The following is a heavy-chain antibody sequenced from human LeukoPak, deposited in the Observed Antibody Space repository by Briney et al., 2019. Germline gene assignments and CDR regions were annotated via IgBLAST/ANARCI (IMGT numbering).Heavy chain of an antibody. V-gene: IGHV3-7*05. CDR3: TTDPPGGSSWSVGY. D-gene: IGHD6-13*01. J-gene: IGHJ4*02. CDR2: IKQDGSEK. Sequence: GGSLRLSCVASGFTFSNYWMTWVRQAPGKGLEWVANIKQDGSEKYFVDSVRGRFTISRDNAKDSLYLQMNSLRAEDTAVYYCTTDPPGGSSWSVGYWGQGTLVTVSS. CDR1: GFTFSNYW.